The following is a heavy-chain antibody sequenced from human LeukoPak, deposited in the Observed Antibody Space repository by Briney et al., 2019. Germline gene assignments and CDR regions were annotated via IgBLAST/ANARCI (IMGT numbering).Heavy chain of an antibody. CDR2: ISSSGSTI. CDR1: GFTFSSYE. Sequence: GGSLRLSCAASGFTFSSYEMNWVRQAPGKGLEWVSYISSSGSTIYYADSVKGRFTISRDHSKNTLYLQMNSLRAEDTAFYYCVRDLMGRVTTYWGQGTLVTVSS. CDR3: VRDLMGRVTTY. V-gene: IGHV3-48*03. D-gene: IGHD4-17*01. J-gene: IGHJ4*02.